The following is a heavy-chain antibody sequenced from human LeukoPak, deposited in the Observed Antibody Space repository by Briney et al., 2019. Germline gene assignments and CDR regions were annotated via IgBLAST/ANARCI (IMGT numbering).Heavy chain of an antibody. CDR2: ISYDGSNK. D-gene: IGHD3-22*01. Sequence: GGSLRLSCAASGFTFSSYAMHWVRQAPGEGLEWVAVISYDGSNKYYADSVKGRFTISRDNSKKTLYLQMKSLRGEDTAVYYCARDFGWLSHFDYWGQGTLVTVSS. V-gene: IGHV3-30-3*01. CDR1: GFTFSSYA. J-gene: IGHJ4*02. CDR3: ARDFGWLSHFDY.